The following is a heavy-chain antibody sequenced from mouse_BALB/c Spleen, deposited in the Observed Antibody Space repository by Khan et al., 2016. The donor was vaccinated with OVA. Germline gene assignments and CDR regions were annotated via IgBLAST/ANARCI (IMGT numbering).Heavy chain of an antibody. Sequence: EVELVESGGGLVQPGGSRKLSCAASGFTFSNYGMHWVRQAPEKGLEWVAYISGDSSTIYYTDTVKGRFTISRDNPKNTLSLQMTSLMSEDTVMYYCATSYYYGYYFDYWGPGTTLTVSS. V-gene: IGHV5-17*02. CDR1: GFTFSNYG. CDR3: ATSYYYGYYFDY. D-gene: IGHD1-1*01. CDR2: ISGDSSTI. J-gene: IGHJ2*01.